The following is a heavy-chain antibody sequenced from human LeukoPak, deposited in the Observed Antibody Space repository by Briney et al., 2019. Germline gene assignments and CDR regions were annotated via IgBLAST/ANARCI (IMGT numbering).Heavy chain of an antibody. CDR2: IYSTGST. D-gene: IGHD3-22*01. CDR1: GGSISSYY. J-gene: IGHJ4*02. CDR3: ARSPMYYYDSSGYYVF. Sequence: PSETLSLTCTVSGGSISSYYWSWIRQPAGEGLEWIGHIYSTGSTNYNPSLKSRVTLSVDRSKNQFSLRLNSVTAADTAVYYCARSPMYYYDSSGYYVFGGQGTLVTVSS. V-gene: IGHV4-4*07.